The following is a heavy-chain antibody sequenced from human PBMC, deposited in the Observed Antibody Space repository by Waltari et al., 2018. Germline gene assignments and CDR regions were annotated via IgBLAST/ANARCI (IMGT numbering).Heavy chain of an antibody. D-gene: IGHD2-21*02. Sequence: EVQLVESGGGLVQSGGSLRLSCAASGFSISSYWMHWVRQAPGKGLVLVSTITTDVTSTNYSDSVKGRFTISRDSSKNTLYLQMNSLRAEDTSLYYCVREGHDYYNEGDALDIWGHGTMVTVSS. CDR1: GFSISSYW. J-gene: IGHJ3*02. CDR3: VREGHDYYNEGDALDI. CDR2: ITTDVTST. V-gene: IGHV3-74*01.